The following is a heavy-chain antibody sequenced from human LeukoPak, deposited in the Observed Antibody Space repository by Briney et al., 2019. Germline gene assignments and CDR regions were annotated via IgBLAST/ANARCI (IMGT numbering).Heavy chain of an antibody. Sequence: SETLSLTCTVSGGSVSSGSYYWSWIRQPPGKGLEWIGYIYYSGTTNYNPSPNSRVTISVDTSKNQFSLKLSSVTAADTAVYYCASFRFFDSSGYRNWGQGILVTVSS. J-gene: IGHJ4*02. V-gene: IGHV4-61*01. CDR3: ASFRFFDSSGYRN. CDR1: GGSVSSGSYY. D-gene: IGHD3-22*01. CDR2: IYYSGTT.